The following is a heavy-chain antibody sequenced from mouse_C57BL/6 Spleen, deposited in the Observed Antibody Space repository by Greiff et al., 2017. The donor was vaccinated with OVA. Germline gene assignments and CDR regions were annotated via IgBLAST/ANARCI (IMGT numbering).Heavy chain of an antibody. V-gene: IGHV1-55*01. CDR2: IYPGSGST. J-gene: IGHJ3*01. CDR1: GYTFTSYW. CDR3: ANYYGSSYGAWFAY. D-gene: IGHD1-1*01. Sequence: QVQLQQPGAELVKPGASVKMSCKASGYTFTSYWITWVKQRPGQGLEWIGDIYPGSGSTNYNEKFKSKATLTVDTSSSTDYMQLSSLTSEDSAVYYCANYYGSSYGAWFAYWGQGTLVTVSA.